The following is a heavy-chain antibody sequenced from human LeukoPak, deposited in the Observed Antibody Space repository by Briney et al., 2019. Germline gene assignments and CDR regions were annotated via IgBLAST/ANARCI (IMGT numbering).Heavy chain of an antibody. CDR1: GFTFSSYS. CDR3: ARGGSPKDPDAFGI. V-gene: IGHV3-21*01. D-gene: IGHD3-10*01. Sequence: GGSLRLSCAASGFTFSSYSMNWVRQAPGKGLEWVSSISSSSSYIYYADSVKGRFTISRDNAKNSLYLQMNSLRAEDTAVYYCARGGSPKDPDAFGIWGQGTMVTVSS. J-gene: IGHJ3*02. CDR2: ISSSSSYI.